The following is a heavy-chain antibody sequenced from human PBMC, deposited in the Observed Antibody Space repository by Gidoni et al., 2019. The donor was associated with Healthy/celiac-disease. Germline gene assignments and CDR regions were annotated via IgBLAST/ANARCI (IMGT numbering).Heavy chain of an antibody. V-gene: IGHV1-46*01. D-gene: IGHD1-7*01. CDR1: GYTFTSYY. Sequence: QVQLVQSGAEVKKPGASVKVSCKASGYTFTSYYMHWVRQAPGQGLEWMGIINPSGGSTSYAQKFQGRVTMTRDTSTSTVYMELSSLRSEDTAVYYCAGIRLELQGGYSFDYWGQGTLVTVSS. J-gene: IGHJ4*02. CDR2: INPSGGST. CDR3: AGIRLELQGGYSFDY.